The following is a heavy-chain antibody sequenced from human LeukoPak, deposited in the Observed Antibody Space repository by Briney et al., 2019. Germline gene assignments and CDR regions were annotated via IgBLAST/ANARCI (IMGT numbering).Heavy chain of an antibody. CDR2: IYYSGST. Sequence: SETLSLTCAIYGGSFSGYYWSWIRQPPGKGLEWIGYIYYSGSTNYNPSLKGRVTISVDTSKNQFSLKLSSVTAADTAVYYCARGEGAAGYYFDYWGQGTLVTVSS. CDR1: GGSFSGYY. V-gene: IGHV4-59*01. J-gene: IGHJ4*02. CDR3: ARGEGAAGYYFDY. D-gene: IGHD6-13*01.